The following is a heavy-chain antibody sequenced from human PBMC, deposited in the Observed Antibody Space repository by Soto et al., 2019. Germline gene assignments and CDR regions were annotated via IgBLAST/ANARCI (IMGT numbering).Heavy chain of an antibody. V-gene: IGHV3-30-3*01. CDR2: ISYDGSDK. Sequence: VQLVESGGGVVQPGRSLRLSCAASGFTFSSYPMHWVRQAPGKGLEWVSFISYDGSDKYYEESVKGRFTISRDNAKNALYLQMNSLKAEDTAVYYCARPDDMLTGNGKFDHWGQGTLVTVSS. D-gene: IGHD3-9*01. CDR3: ARPDDMLTGNGKFDH. J-gene: IGHJ4*02. CDR1: GFTFSSYP.